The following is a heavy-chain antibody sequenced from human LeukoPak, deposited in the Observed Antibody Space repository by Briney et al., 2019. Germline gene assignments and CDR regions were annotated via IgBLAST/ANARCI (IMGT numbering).Heavy chain of an antibody. Sequence: ASVKVSCKASGYTFTSYYMHWVRQAPGQGLEWMGWINPNIGDTNYAPKFQGRVTMTRDTSITTAYMELSRLRSDDTAVYYCARVEVATITVDYWGQGTLVTVSS. V-gene: IGHV1-2*02. CDR1: GYTFTSYY. D-gene: IGHD5-24*01. CDR3: ARVEVATITVDY. CDR2: INPNIGDT. J-gene: IGHJ4*02.